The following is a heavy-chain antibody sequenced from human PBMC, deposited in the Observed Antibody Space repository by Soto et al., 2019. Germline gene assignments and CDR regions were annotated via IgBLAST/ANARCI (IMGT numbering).Heavy chain of an antibody. CDR1: GGSFANYY. V-gene: IGHV4-34*01. J-gene: IGHJ4*02. D-gene: IGHD3-3*01. CDR2: INYSGST. Sequence: PSETLSLTCAVYGGSFANYYWNWIRQPPGKGLEWIGEINYSGSTDYNPSLESRVTISVDTSKNQFSLKLSSVTAADTAVYYCARTNYDFWSGHRLYFDYWGQGTLVTVSS. CDR3: ARTNYDFWSGHRLYFDY.